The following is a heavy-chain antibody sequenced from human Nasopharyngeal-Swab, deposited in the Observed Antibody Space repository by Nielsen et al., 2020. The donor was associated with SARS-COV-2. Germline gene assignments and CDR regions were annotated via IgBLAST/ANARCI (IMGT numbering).Heavy chain of an antibody. CDR2: ISSSSSYI. V-gene: IGHV3-21*01. Sequence: VRQMPGKGLEWVSSISSSSSYIYYADSVKGRFTISRDNAKNSLYLQMNSLRAEDTAVYYCARRYGSSWYFGMDVWGQGTTVTVSS. J-gene: IGHJ6*02. D-gene: IGHD6-13*01. CDR3: ARRYGSSWYFGMDV.